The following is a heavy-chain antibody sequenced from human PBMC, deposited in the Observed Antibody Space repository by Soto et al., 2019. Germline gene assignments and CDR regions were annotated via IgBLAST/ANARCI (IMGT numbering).Heavy chain of an antibody. J-gene: IGHJ4*02. D-gene: IGHD2-21*02. V-gene: IGHV3-30*18. CDR3: AKEDIVVVTAIFDY. CDR1: GFTFSSYG. CDR2: VSYDGRNK. Sequence: PGGSLRLSCAASGFTFSSYGMHWVRQAPVKGLEWVAVVSYDGRNKYYADSVKGRFTISRDNSKNTLYLQMNSLRAEDTAVYYCAKEDIVVVTAIFDYWGQGTLVTVSS.